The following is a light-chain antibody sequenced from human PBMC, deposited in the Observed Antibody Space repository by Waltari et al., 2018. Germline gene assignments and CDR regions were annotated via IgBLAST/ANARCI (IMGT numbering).Light chain of an antibody. J-gene: IGLJ3*02. Sequence: QSALTQPRSVSGSPGQSVTISCTGTSYDVGGHNYVSWYQQYPGKAPKVMIYDVSKRPSGVTDRFSGSKSGNTASLTISGLQAEDEADYYCCSFAGTSWVFGGGTKVTVL. CDR2: DVS. CDR1: SYDVGGHNY. CDR3: CSFAGTSWV. V-gene: IGLV2-11*01.